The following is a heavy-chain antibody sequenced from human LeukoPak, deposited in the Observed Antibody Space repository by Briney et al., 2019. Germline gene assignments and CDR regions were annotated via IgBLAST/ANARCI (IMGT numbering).Heavy chain of an antibody. Sequence: GGSLRLSCAASGFTFSSKWMSWVRQAPGKGLEWVANLKYDGSEKYYVDSVKGRFTISRDNAKNSLYLQMNNLRADDTAVYYCARGHYGLDVWGQGTTVTVSS. J-gene: IGHJ6*02. CDR1: GFTFSSKW. CDR2: LKYDGSEK. V-gene: IGHV3-7*03. CDR3: ARGHYGLDV.